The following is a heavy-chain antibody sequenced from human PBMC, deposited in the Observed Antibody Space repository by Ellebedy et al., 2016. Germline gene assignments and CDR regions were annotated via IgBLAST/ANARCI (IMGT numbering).Heavy chain of an antibody. CDR2: INHSGST. CDR1: GGSFSGYY. V-gene: IGHV4-34*01. CDR3: ARGLYFDSSGYHYWFDR. J-gene: IGHJ5*02. Sequence: SETLSLTXAVYGGSFSGYYWSWIRQPPGKGLEWIGEINHSGSTNYNPSLKSRVTMSVDTATKQFTLKLTSVTAADTAVYYCARGLYFDSSGYHYWFDRWGQGTLVTVS. D-gene: IGHD3-22*01.